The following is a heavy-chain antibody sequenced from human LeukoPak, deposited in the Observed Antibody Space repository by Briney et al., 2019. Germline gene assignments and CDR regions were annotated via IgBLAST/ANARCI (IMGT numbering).Heavy chain of an antibody. CDR1: GGSISSGDYY. J-gene: IGHJ5*02. CDR3: ARTVYYDILTGYWVGFDP. D-gene: IGHD3-9*01. V-gene: IGHV4-30-4*01. CDR2: IYYSGSI. Sequence: SQTLSLTCTVSGGSISSGDYYWSWIRQPPGKGLEWIGYIYYSGSIYYNPSLKSRVTISVDTSKNQFSLKLSSVTAADTAVYYCARTVYYDILTGYWVGFDPWGQGTLVTVSS.